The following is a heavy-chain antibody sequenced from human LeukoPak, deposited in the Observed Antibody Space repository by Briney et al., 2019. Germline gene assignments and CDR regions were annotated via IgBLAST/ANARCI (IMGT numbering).Heavy chain of an antibody. J-gene: IGHJ6*02. CDR2: INPSGGST. V-gene: IGHV1-46*01. CDR3: ARDRGYYYGMDV. CDR1: GGTFSSYA. D-gene: IGHD3-10*01. Sequence: GASVKVSCKASGGTFSSYAISWVRQAPGQGLEWMGIINPSGGSTSYAQKFQGRVTMTRDTSTSTVYMELSSLRSEDTAVYYCARDRGYYYGMDVWGQGTTVTVSS.